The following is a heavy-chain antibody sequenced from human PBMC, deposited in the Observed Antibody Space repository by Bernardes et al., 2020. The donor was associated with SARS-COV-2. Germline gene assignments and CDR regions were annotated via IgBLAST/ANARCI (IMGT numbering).Heavy chain of an antibody. J-gene: IGHJ6*02. CDR3: ARDRCSGGSCYSGGRGYGMDV. CDR2: IYYSGST. V-gene: IGHV4-59*12. D-gene: IGHD2-15*01. CDR1: GGSISSYY. Sequence: SETLSLTCTVSGGSISSYYWSWIRQPPGKGLEWIGYIYYSGSTNYNPSLKSRVTISVDTSKNQFSLKLSSVTAADTAVYYCARDRCSGGSCYSGGRGYGMDVWGQGTTVTVSS.